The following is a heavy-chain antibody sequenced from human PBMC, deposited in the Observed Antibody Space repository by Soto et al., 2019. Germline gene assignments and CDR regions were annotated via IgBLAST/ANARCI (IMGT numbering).Heavy chain of an antibody. Sequence: QVQLVESGGGVVQPGRSLRLSCAASGFSFSTYGMHWVRQAPGKGLEWVAVVSFDAKNKYYIDSVEGRFTISRDNSKNLLYQKMNGLSREDTVVDSWGKESVEPPYSNYGMDAWAPGTTVTVPS. D-gene: IGHD4-4*01. J-gene: IGHJ6*02. CDR1: GFSFSTYG. CDR3: GKESVEPPYSNYGMDA. CDR2: VSFDAKNK. V-gene: IGHV3-30*18.